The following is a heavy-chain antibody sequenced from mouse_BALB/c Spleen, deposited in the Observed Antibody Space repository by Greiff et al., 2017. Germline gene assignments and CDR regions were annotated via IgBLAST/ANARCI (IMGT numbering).Heavy chain of an antibody. CDR1: GYTFTNYW. Sequence: VQLQQSGAELVRPGTSVKISCKASGYTFTNYWLGWVKQRPGNGLEWIGDIYPGGGYTNYNEKVKGKATVTADTSSSTAYMQLSSLTSVDSAVYFGARVSYYGNYEEFAYWGQGTLVTVSA. J-gene: IGHJ3*01. CDR3: ARVSYYGNYEEFAY. CDR2: IYPGGGYT. V-gene: IGHV1-63*02. D-gene: IGHD2-1*01.